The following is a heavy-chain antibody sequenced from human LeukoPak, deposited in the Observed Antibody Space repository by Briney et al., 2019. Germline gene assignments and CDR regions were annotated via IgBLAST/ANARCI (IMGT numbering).Heavy chain of an antibody. V-gene: IGHV1-69*13. D-gene: IGHD3-22*01. CDR2: IIPIFGTA. J-gene: IGHJ4*02. CDR3: ARDRFVYYDSSGPFDY. CDR1: GGTFSSYA. Sequence: ASVKVSCKASGGTFSSYAISWVRQAPGQGLEWMGGIIPIFGTANYAQKFQSRVTITADESTSTAYMELSSLRSEDTAVYYCARDRFVYYDSSGPFDYWGQGTLVTVSS.